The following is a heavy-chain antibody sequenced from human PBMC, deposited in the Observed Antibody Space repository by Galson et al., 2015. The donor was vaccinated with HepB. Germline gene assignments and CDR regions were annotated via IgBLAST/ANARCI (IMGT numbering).Heavy chain of an antibody. Sequence: SLRLSCAASGFTFSASAIYWVRQASGKGLEWVGRIRSQTNNHATAYAASVKGRFTISRDDSKNTAYLQMNSLKTEDTAVYYCTTSTSSGEVYWGRGTLVTVSS. CDR2: IRSQTNNHAT. V-gene: IGHV3-73*01. J-gene: IGHJ4*02. D-gene: IGHD6-6*01. CDR1: GFTFSASA. CDR3: TTSTSSGEVY.